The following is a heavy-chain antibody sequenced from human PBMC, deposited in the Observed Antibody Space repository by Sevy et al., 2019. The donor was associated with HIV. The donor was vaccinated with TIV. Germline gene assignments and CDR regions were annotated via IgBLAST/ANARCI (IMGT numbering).Heavy chain of an antibody. J-gene: IGHJ4*02. CDR1: GFSVSRNH. CDR3: ARRLSSAWYFDF. Sequence: GGSLRLSCAASGFSVSRNHINWVRQAPGKGQEWISVIYSDGTTQYADSVKGRFTISRDTSNNMVYLQVSSLRADDTAVYYCARRLSSAWYFDFWGQGTLVTVSS. D-gene: IGHD6-19*01. V-gene: IGHV3-53*01. CDR2: IYSDGTT.